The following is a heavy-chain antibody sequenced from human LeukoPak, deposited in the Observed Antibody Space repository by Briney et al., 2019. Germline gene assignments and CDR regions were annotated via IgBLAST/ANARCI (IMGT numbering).Heavy chain of an antibody. V-gene: IGHV4-38-2*01. Sequence: SETLSLTCAVSGYSISSGYYWGWIRQPPGKGLEWIGSIYHSGSTYYNPSLKSRVTISVDTSKNQFSLKLSSVTAADTAVYYCARQRFLEWFLSSREHNWFDPWGQGTLVTVSS. CDR3: ARQRFLEWFLSSREHNWFDP. J-gene: IGHJ5*02. CDR2: IYHSGST. CDR1: GYSISSGYY. D-gene: IGHD3-3*01.